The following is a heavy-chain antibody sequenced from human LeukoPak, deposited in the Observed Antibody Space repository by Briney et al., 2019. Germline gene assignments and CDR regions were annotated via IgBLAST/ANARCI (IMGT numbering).Heavy chain of an antibody. CDR2: IIPIFGTA. CDR3: ARGRWYYDSSGYGTVPHDAFDI. Sequence: GASVKVSCKASGGTFSSYAISWVRQAPGQGLEWMGGIIPIFGTANYAQKFQGRVTITTDESTSTAYMELSSLRSEDTAVYYCARGRWYYDSSGYGTVPHDAFDIWGQGTMVTVSS. V-gene: IGHV1-69*05. CDR1: GGTFSSYA. J-gene: IGHJ3*02. D-gene: IGHD3-22*01.